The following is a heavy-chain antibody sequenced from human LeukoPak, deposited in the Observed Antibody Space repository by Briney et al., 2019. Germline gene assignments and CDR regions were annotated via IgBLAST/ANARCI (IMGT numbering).Heavy chain of an antibody. CDR3: ARDQVIAAAGLYYYYGMDV. Sequence: GRSLRLSCAASGFTFSSYGMHWVRQAPGKGLEWVAVIWYDGGNKYYADSVKGRFTISRDNSKNTLYLQMNSLRAEDTAVYYCARDQVIAAAGLYYYYGMDVWGQGTTVTVSS. J-gene: IGHJ6*02. CDR2: IWYDGGNK. CDR1: GFTFSSYG. V-gene: IGHV3-33*01. D-gene: IGHD6-13*01.